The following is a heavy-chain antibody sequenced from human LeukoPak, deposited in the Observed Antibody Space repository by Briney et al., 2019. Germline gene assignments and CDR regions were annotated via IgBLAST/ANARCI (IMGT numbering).Heavy chain of an antibody. CDR3: SREAVGGRRGATKLHFDY. V-gene: IGHV3-49*04. CDR1: GFSFVDYA. D-gene: IGHD1-26*01. J-gene: IGHJ4*02. Sequence: SVRLSCTTSGFSFVDYAMAWVRQAPGKGLELVGFIRSKAYGGTSEYAASVKGRFTLSRDDSKSIAYLQMNSLKAEDTAVYYCSREAVGGRRGATKLHFDYWGQGTLVTV. CDR2: IRSKAYGGTS.